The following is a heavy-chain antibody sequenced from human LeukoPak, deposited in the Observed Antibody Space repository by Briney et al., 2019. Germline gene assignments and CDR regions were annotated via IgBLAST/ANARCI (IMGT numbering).Heavy chain of an antibody. J-gene: IGHJ4*02. Sequence: PGGSLRLSCAASGFTFSSYWMSWVRQAPGKGLEWVATIKQDGSERYYVDSVKGRFTISRDNAQNSLSLQMNSLRAEDTAVYYCARIAVTYTFDYWGQGTLVTVSS. CDR3: ARIAVTYTFDY. CDR1: GFTFSSYW. CDR2: IKQDGSER. V-gene: IGHV3-7*01. D-gene: IGHD4-17*01.